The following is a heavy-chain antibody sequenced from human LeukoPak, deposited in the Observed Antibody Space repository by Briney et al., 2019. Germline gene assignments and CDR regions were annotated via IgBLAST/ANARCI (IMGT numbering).Heavy chain of an antibody. V-gene: IGHV3-30-3*01. Sequence: GGSLRLSCAASGFTFSSYAMHWVRQAPGKGLEWVAVISYDGSNKYYADSVKGRFTISRDNSKNTLYLQMNSLRAEDTAVYYCASFDGDYYDYWGQGTLVTVSS. CDR2: ISYDGSNK. D-gene: IGHD3-9*01. J-gene: IGHJ4*02. CDR3: ASFDGDYYDY. CDR1: GFTFSSYA.